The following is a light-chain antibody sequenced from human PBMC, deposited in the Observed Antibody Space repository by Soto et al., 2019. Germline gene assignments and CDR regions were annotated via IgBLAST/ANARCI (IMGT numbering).Light chain of an antibody. J-gene: IGKJ2*01. V-gene: IGKV3-15*01. Sequence: EIVMTQSPATLSVSPGERATLSCRASQSVSSNLAWYQLKPGQAPRLLIYGASTRATGIPARFSGSGSGTEFTLTISSLQSEDFAVYYCQQYNKWPPYTFGQGTNLEIK. CDR3: QQYNKWPPYT. CDR2: GAS. CDR1: QSVSSN.